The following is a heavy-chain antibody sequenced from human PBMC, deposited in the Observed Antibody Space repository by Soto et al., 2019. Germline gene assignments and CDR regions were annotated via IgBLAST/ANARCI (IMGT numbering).Heavy chain of an antibody. Sequence: QVQLVESGGGVVQPGRSLRLSCAASGFTFSSYGMHWVRQAPGKGLEWVAVISYDGSNKYYADSVKGRFTISRDNSKNTLYLQMNSLRAEDTAVYYCAAAAGIGWFDPWGQGTLVTVSS. J-gene: IGHJ5*02. D-gene: IGHD6-13*01. CDR3: AAAAGIGWFDP. CDR2: ISYDGSNK. V-gene: IGHV3-30*03. CDR1: GFTFSSYG.